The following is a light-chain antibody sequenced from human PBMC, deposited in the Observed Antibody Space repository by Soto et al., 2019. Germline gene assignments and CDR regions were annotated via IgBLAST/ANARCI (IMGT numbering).Light chain of an antibody. CDR2: EVS. V-gene: IGLV2-8*01. Sequence: QSVLTKPPSASGSPGQSVTISCTGTSSDVGGYKYVSWYQQHPGKAPKLMIYEVSKRPSGVPDRFSGSKSGNTASLTVSGLQAEDEADYYCSSYAGRNNWVFGGGTKLTVL. J-gene: IGLJ3*02. CDR3: SSYAGRNNWV. CDR1: SSDVGGYKY.